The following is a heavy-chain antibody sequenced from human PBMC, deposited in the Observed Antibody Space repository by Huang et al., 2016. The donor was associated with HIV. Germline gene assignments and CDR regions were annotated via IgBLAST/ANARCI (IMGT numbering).Heavy chain of an antibody. V-gene: IGHV4-4*07. D-gene: IGHD6-19*01. CDR1: GGSISSYY. Sequence: QVQLQESGPGLVKPSETLSLTCTVSGGSISSYYWSWIRQPAGKGLEWIGRIYTSGSTNYSPSRKSRVTMSVDTAKNQFSLKLSAVTAADTAVYYCARDRGAVAWWYFDLWGRGTLVTVSS. CDR2: IYTSGST. J-gene: IGHJ2*01. CDR3: ARDRGAVAWWYFDL.